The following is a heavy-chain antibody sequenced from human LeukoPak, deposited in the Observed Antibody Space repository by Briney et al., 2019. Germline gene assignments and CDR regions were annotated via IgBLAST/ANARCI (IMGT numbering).Heavy chain of an antibody. V-gene: IGHV1-46*01. Sequence: ASVKVSCKASGCTFTSYYMHWVRQAPGQGLEWMGIINPSGGSTSYAQKFQGRVTMTRDTSTSTVYMELSSLRSEDTAVYYCARDHTRWMAMGTLDYWGQGTLVTVSS. J-gene: IGHJ4*02. D-gene: IGHD5-18*01. CDR2: INPSGGST. CDR1: GCTFTSYY. CDR3: ARDHTRWMAMGTLDY.